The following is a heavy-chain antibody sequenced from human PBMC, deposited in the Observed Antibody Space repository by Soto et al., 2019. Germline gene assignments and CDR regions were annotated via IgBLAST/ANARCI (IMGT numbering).Heavy chain of an antibody. CDR2: IYPGDSDT. CDR3: ARRGDSSGFMDY. CDR1: GYNFNSYW. D-gene: IGHD6-19*01. J-gene: IGHJ4*02. V-gene: IGHV5-51*01. Sequence: GESLKISFKGSGYNFNSYWISWVRQMPGKGLEWMGIIYPGDSDTRYSPSFQGQVAISADKSISTAYLQRSSLKASDTAMYYCARRGDSSGFMDYWGQGIPVTVSS.